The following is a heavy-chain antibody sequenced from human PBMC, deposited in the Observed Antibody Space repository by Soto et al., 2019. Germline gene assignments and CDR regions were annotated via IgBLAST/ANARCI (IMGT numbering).Heavy chain of an antibody. J-gene: IGHJ3*02. D-gene: IGHD3-9*01. CDR2: IWNDGSTK. Sequence: GGSLRLSCAASGFTFSTFDMTWFRQAPGKGLEWVAVIWNDGSTKYYADSVKGRFTISRDDSKNTLYLQMNSLRAEDTAVYYCARVLRYFHWDYAFDIWGQGTMVTVTS. CDR3: ARVLRYFHWDYAFDI. V-gene: IGHV3-33*08. CDR1: GFTFSTFD.